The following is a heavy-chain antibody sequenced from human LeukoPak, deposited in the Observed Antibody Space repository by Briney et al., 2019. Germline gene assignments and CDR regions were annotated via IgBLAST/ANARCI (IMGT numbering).Heavy chain of an antibody. CDR2: IYHSGNT. J-gene: IGHJ4*02. V-gene: IGHV4-38-2*02. Sequence: SETLALTWTVSGYSISSGYYWGWIRQPPGKGLEWIGSIYHSGNTNYNPSLKSRVTISLDKSKNQFSLKLTSVTAADTALYFCARAGGRTYYFDFWGQGTLVTVSS. CDR1: GYSISSGYY. D-gene: IGHD2-15*01. CDR3: ARAGGRTYYFDF.